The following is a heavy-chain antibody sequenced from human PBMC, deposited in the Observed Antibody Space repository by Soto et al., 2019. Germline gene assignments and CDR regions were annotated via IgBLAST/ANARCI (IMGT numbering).Heavy chain of an antibody. J-gene: IGHJ6*02. CDR1: GGSISSGGYY. Sequence: SETLSLTCTVSGGSISSGGYYWSWIRQHPGKGLEWIGYIYYSGSTYYNPSLKSRVTISVDTSKDQFSLKLSSVTAADTAVYYCARQLVRGYYYYGMDVWGQGTTVTVSS. CDR2: IYYSGST. D-gene: IGHD6-6*01. V-gene: IGHV4-31*03. CDR3: ARQLVRGYYYYGMDV.